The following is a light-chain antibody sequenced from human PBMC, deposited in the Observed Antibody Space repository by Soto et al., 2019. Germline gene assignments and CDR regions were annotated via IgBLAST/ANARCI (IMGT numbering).Light chain of an antibody. J-gene: IGKJ1*01. V-gene: IGKV3-15*01. CDR1: QSVSSY. CDR2: GAS. CDR3: HQYNNFWT. Sequence: EIVLTQSPGTLSLSPGERATLSCRASQSVSSYLAWYQQKPGQSPRLLIYGASTRATGIPARFSGSGSGTEFTLTISSLQSEDFGLYYCHQYNNFWTFGQGTKVDI.